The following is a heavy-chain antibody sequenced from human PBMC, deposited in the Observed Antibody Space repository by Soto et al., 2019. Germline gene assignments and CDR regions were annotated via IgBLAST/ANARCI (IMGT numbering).Heavy chain of an antibody. CDR1: GFSVSATS. D-gene: IGHD5-18*01. V-gene: IGHV3-53*01. Sequence: GGSLRLSCVVSGFSVSATSIFWVRQATGKGLEWVSLMHRGGSTDNADSVKGRFTTSRDKSKNTLYLHMNGLRVGDTAVYYCARVNTTLVDHFDCWGQGTLVTVSS. CDR3: ARVNTTLVDHFDC. CDR2: MHRGGST. J-gene: IGHJ4*02.